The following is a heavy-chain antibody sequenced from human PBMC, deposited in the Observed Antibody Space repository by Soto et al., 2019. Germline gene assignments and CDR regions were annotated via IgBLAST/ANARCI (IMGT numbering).Heavy chain of an antibody. V-gene: IGHV3-33*01. Sequence: QVQLVESGGGVVQPGRSLRLSCAASGFTFSSYGMHWVRQAPGKGLEWVAVIWYDGSNKYYADSVKGRFTISRDNSKNTLYLQMNSLRAEDTAVYYCARAPKGSSSWPYYYYGMDVWGQGTTVTVSS. CDR2: IWYDGSNK. D-gene: IGHD6-13*01. CDR3: ARAPKGSSSWPYYYYGMDV. J-gene: IGHJ6*02. CDR1: GFTFSSYG.